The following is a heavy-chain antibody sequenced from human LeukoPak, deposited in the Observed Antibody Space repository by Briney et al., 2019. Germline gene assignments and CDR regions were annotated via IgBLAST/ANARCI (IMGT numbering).Heavy chain of an antibody. V-gene: IGHV1-18*01. D-gene: IGHD3-22*01. J-gene: IGHJ4*02. CDR3: ARYHSISGHYYFDY. Sequence: ASVKVSCKASGYTFTSYAISWVRQAPGQGLEWLGWINTYNADAKYPQKLQGRVTLTTDTSTSTAYMELWSLRSDDTAVYYCARYHSISGHYYFDYWGQGTLVTVSS. CDR2: INTYNADA. CDR1: GYTFTSYA.